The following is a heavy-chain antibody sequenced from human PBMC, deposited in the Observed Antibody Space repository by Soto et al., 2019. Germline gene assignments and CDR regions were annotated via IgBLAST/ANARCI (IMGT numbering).Heavy chain of an antibody. Sequence: ASVKVSCKASGYTFTGYAMNWVRQAPGQGLEWMGWINTNTGNPTYAQGFTGRFVFSLDTSVSTAYLQICSLKAEDTAVYYCAREWANYDFWSGPSNYYGMDVWGQGTTVTVSS. V-gene: IGHV7-4-1*01. CDR2: INTNTGNP. CDR3: AREWANYDFWSGPSNYYGMDV. D-gene: IGHD3-3*01. CDR1: GYTFTGYA. J-gene: IGHJ6*02.